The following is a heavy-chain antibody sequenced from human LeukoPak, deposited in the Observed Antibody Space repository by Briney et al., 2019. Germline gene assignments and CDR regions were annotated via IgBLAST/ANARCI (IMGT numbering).Heavy chain of an antibody. CDR2: ISSGGDIM. CDR1: GLRFSDYY. Sequence: GGSLRLSCAASGLRFSDYYVSWIRQAPGKGLQWVSYISSGGDIMHYADSVKGRFASSRDNAKNSGYLEMNSLGAEDTAVYYCATNLIGAGEYFQQWGQGTLVTVSS. J-gene: IGHJ1*01. D-gene: IGHD2/OR15-2a*01. CDR3: ATNLIGAGEYFQQ. V-gene: IGHV3-11*01.